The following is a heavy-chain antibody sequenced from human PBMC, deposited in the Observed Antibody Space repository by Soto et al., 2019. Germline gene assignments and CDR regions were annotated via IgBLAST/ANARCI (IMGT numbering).Heavy chain of an antibody. CDR1: GGSISSVGYY. J-gene: IGHJ5*02. CDR3: ARNIFGVVTAPSFWFDP. CDR2: IYYSGST. Sequence: SETLSLTCTVSGGSISSVGYYWSWIRQHPGKGLEWIGYIYYSGSTYYNPSLKSRVTISVDTSKNQISLKLSSVTAADTVVYYCARNIFGVVTAPSFWFDPWGQGTLVTVSS. V-gene: IGHV4-31*03. D-gene: IGHD3-3*02.